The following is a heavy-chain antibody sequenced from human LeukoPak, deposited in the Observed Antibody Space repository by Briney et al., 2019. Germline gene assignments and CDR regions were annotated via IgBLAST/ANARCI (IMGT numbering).Heavy chain of an antibody. V-gene: IGHV4-34*01. CDR3: ARVRVYVRRFGGTATYFDY. Sequence: SATLSLTCAVYGGSFSGYYWSWIRQPPGKGLEWIGEINHSGSTNYNPSLKSRVTISVDTSKNQFSLKLSSVTAADTAVYYCARVRVYVRRFGGTATYFDYWGQGTLVTVSS. J-gene: IGHJ4*02. CDR2: INHSGST. D-gene: IGHD3-10*01. CDR1: GGSFSGYY.